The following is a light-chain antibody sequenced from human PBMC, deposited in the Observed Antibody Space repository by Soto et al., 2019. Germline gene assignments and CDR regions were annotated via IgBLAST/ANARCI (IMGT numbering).Light chain of an antibody. CDR3: QQYGSSPPYT. CDR1: RSFASSY. Sequence: EIVLTQSPDTLSLSPGERATLSCRASRSFASSYSAWYQQKPGQAPRLLIYAASSRATGVPDRFSGSGSGTDFTLTISRLEPEDSAVYYCQQYGSSPPYTFGQGTKLEIK. V-gene: IGKV3-20*01. J-gene: IGKJ2*01. CDR2: AAS.